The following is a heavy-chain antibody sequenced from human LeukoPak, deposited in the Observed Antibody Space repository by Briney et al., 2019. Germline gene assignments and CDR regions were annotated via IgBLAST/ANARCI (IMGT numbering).Heavy chain of an antibody. D-gene: IGHD6-19*01. Sequence: SETLSLTCTVSGGSISSGGYYWSWIRQHPGKGLEWIGYIYYSGSTYYNPSLKSRVTISVDTSKNQFSLKLSSVTAADTAVSYCARGWLVPGYGMDVWGQGTTVTVSS. CDR1: GGSISSGGYY. CDR2: IYYSGST. CDR3: ARGWLVPGYGMDV. J-gene: IGHJ6*02. V-gene: IGHV4-31*03.